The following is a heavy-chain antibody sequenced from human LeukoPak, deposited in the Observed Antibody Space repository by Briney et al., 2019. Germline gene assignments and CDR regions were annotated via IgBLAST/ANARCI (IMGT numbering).Heavy chain of an antibody. Sequence: ASVNLSRKASGSTFSNYSVSWVWQPHGQGLGWMGLIRAYTGDRKSSRDFHDRLTMTAETTTSTAYMQLRNLRSDDTAVYYCARDDKFLSGSYDQAFDCWGRGTLVIVSS. D-gene: IGHD1-26*01. J-gene: IGHJ4*02. CDR3: ARDDKFLSGSYDQAFDC. V-gene: IGHV1-18*01. CDR1: GSTFSNYS. CDR2: IRAYTGDR.